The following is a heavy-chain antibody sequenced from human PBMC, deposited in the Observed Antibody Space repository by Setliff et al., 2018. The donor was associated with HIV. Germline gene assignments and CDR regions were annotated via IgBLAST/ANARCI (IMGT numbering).Heavy chain of an antibody. D-gene: IGHD6-19*01. J-gene: IGHJ4*02. V-gene: IGHV4-4*09. CDR2: IYTTGST. Sequence: PSETLSLTCTVSGDSISNYYWSWVRQPPGKGLEWIGYIYTTGSTNYNPSLQSRVPISLDTSKNQFSLKVNSVTAADTAVYYCEVAGQWGQGTLVTVSS. CDR1: GDSISNYY. CDR3: EVAGQ.